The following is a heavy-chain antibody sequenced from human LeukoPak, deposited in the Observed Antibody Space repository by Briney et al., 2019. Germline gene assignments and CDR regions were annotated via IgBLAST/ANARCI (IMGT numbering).Heavy chain of an antibody. CDR3: ARENYYDSSGYSDY. J-gene: IGHJ4*02. CDR2: IKQDGSEK. D-gene: IGHD3-22*01. Sequence: GGSLRLSCAASGFTFSSYWMSWVRQAPGKGLEWVANIKQDGSEKYYVDSVKGRFTISRDNAKNSLYLQMNSLRAEDTAVYYCARENYYDSSGYSDYWGQGTQVTVSS. CDR1: GFTFSSYW. V-gene: IGHV3-7*03.